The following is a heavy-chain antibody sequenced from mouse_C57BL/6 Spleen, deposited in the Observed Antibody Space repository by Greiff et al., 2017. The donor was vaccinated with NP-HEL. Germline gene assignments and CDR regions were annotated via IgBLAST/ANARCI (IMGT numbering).Heavy chain of an antibody. V-gene: IGHV1-62-2*01. Sequence: VKLQESGAELVKPGASVKLSCTASGYTFTEYTIYWVKQRSGQGLEWIGWFYPGSGSIKYNEKFKDKATLTADKSSSTVYMKLSRLTSEDSAVYSCAKHEEGDYYYGSSFDYWGQGTTLTVSS. CDR2: FYPGSGSI. D-gene: IGHD1-1*01. J-gene: IGHJ2*01. CDR1: GYTFTEYT. CDR3: AKHEEGDYYYGSSFDY.